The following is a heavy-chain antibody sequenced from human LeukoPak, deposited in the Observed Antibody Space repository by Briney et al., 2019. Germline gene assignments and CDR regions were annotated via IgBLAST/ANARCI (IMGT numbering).Heavy chain of an antibody. D-gene: IGHD3-22*01. CDR2: INPSGGST. CDR1: GYTFTSYY. J-gene: IGHJ4*02. CDR3: ARASDSSGYYAPQHYFDY. V-gene: IGHV1-46*03. Sequence: ASVKVSCKASGYTFTSYYMHWVRQAPGQGLEWMGIINPSGGSTSYAQKFQGRVTMTRDTSTSTVYMELSSLRSEDTAVNYCARASDSSGYYAPQHYFDYWGQGTLVTVSS.